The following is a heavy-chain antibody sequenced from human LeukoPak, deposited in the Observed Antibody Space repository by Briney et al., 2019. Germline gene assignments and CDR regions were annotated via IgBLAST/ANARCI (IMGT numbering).Heavy chain of an antibody. V-gene: IGHV5-51*01. J-gene: IGHJ4*02. Sequence: PGESLKISCKGSGYSFTSYWIGWVRQMPGKGLEWMGIIYPGDSDTRYSPSFQGQVTISADKSISTAYLQWSSLKAPDTAMYYCARGGVEMATITNFDYWGQGTLVTVSS. CDR2: IYPGDSDT. D-gene: IGHD5-24*01. CDR3: ARGGVEMATITNFDY. CDR1: GYSFTSYW.